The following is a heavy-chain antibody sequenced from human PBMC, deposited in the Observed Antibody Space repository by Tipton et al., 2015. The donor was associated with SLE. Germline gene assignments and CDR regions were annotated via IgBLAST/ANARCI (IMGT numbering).Heavy chain of an antibody. CDR1: GGSISSHY. D-gene: IGHD6-19*01. CDR3: ARDIRAVAGIAWEGAFDI. CDR2: IYYSGST. Sequence: TLSLTCTVSGGSISSHYWSWIRQPPGKGLEWIGSIYYSGSTYYNPSLKSRVTISVDTSKNQFSLKLSSVTAADTAVYYCARDIRAVAGIAWEGAFDIWGQGAMVTVSS. V-gene: IGHV4-59*11. J-gene: IGHJ3*02.